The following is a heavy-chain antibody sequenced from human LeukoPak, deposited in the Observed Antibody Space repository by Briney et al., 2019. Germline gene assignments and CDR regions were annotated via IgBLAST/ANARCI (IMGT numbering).Heavy chain of an antibody. CDR2: IYYSGST. Sequence: SETLSLTCTVSGGSLSSGSYYCGWVRQPPGKGLGWVGNIYYSGSTYYNPSLKSRVTISVETSKNQFSLKLSSVTAADTAVYYCARLSNWGSPYYFDYWGQGTLVTVSS. V-gene: IGHV4-39*07. J-gene: IGHJ4*02. CDR3: ARLSNWGSPYYFDY. D-gene: IGHD7-27*01. CDR1: GGSLSSGSYY.